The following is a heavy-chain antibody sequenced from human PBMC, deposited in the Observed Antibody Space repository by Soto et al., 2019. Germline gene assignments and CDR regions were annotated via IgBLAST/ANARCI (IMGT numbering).Heavy chain of an antibody. Sequence: QLQLQESGPGLVKPSETLSLTCTVSGGSISSSSYYWGWIRQPPGKGLEWIGSIYYSGSTYYNPSLKSRVTISVDTSKNQFSLKLSSVTAADTAVYYCARGVIYDSPLDYWGQGTLVTVSS. J-gene: IGHJ4*02. CDR2: IYYSGST. CDR3: ARGVIYDSPLDY. CDR1: GGSISSSSYY. V-gene: IGHV4-39*01. D-gene: IGHD5-12*01.